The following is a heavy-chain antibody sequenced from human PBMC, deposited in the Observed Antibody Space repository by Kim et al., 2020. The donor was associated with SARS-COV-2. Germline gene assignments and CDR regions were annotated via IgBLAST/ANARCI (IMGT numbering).Heavy chain of an antibody. V-gene: IGHV3-43D*03. CDR3: AKDVGQWLGGYFDS. CDR2: ITWNSENT. Sequence: GGSLRLSCATSGFTFDDYAMHWVRQAPGKGLEWVAHITWNSENTYYADSVKGRFTISRDNNKASLFLQMNSLRAEDSAFYYCAKDVGQWLGGYFDSWGQGTLVTVSS. D-gene: IGHD6-19*01. CDR1: GFTFDDYA. J-gene: IGHJ4*02.